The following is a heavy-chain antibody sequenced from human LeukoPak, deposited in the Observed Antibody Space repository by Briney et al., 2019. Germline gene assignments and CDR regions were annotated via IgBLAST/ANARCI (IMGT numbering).Heavy chain of an antibody. V-gene: IGHV4-59*01. J-gene: IGHJ4*02. CDR2: IYYSGST. Sequence: SETLSLTCTVSGGSISSYYWTWIRQPPGKGLEWIGYIYYSGSTNYNPSLKSRVTISVDTSKNQFSLKLTSVTAADTAAYYCARGVNSGYFDYCGQGTLVTVSS. CDR3: ARGVNSGYFDY. CDR1: GGSISSYY. D-gene: IGHD1-26*01.